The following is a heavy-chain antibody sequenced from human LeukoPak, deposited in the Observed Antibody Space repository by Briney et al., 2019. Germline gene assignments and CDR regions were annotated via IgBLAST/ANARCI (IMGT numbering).Heavy chain of an antibody. CDR2: ISTRSGGT. V-gene: IGHV3-23*01. J-gene: IGHJ5*02. CDR3: ARSVTTSMNWFDP. Sequence: GGSLRLSCAASGFTFSSYAMTWVRQAPGKGLEWVSAISTRSGGTYYADSVKGRFTISRDNAENTLYLQMNSLRAEDTAVYYCARSVTTSMNWFDPWGQGTLVTVSS. CDR1: GFTFSSYA. D-gene: IGHD4-17*01.